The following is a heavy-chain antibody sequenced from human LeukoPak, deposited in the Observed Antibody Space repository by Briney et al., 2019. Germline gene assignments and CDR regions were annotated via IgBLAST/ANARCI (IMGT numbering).Heavy chain of an antibody. Sequence: GGSLRISCAASGFTFSSYGMAWVRQAPGKGLEWVAVISYDGSNKYYADSVKGRFTISRENSKNTLYLQMNSLRAEDTAVYYCAKEGYCSGGSCYGLDYWGQGALVTVSS. CDR2: ISYDGSNK. V-gene: IGHV3-30*18. D-gene: IGHD2-15*01. CDR1: GFTFSSYG. J-gene: IGHJ4*02. CDR3: AKEGYCSGGSCYGLDY.